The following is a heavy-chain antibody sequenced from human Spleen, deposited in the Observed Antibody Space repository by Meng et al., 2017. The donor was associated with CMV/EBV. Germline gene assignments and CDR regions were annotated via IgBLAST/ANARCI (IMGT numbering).Heavy chain of an antibody. J-gene: IGHJ5*02. CDR3: TRAAAGYWFDP. D-gene: IGHD6-13*01. CDR1: GGSFSGYY. CDR2: INHSGST. Sequence: QVQLQWWGPGLSKPSETLSLTCAVYGGSFSGYYWSWIRQPPGKGLEWIGEINHSGSTNYNPSLKSRVTISVDTSKNQFSLKLSSVTAADTAVYYCTRAAAGYWFDPWGQGTLVTVSS. V-gene: IGHV4-34*01.